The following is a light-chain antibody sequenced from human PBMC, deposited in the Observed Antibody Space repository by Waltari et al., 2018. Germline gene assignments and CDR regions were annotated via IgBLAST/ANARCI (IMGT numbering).Light chain of an antibody. Sequence: QSALTQPASVSGSPGQSITISCAGTSNAVRSYNVVTWYQQHPGKAPKVMIFEVSKRPSGVSNRFSRSKAGHTASLTISGLQAEDEADYYCCSSAGSFTYVFGTGTMVTVL. J-gene: IGLJ1*01. CDR3: CSSAGSFTYV. CDR2: EVS. CDR1: SNAVRSYNV. V-gene: IGLV2-23*02.